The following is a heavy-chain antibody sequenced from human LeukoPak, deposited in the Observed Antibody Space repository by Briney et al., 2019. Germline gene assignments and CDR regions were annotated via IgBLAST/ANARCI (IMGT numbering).Heavy chain of an antibody. Sequence: SLRVSCAASGYTFTGYYMHWVRHAPRQGLGWMGWINPNRRGTNYAHKIQGRVTITRDTAISTAYMELSRLRSDDTPVYYCARDHGADAAMVTGGFDPWGQGTLVTVSS. D-gene: IGHD5-18*01. CDR2: INPNRRGT. V-gene: IGHV1-2*02. CDR3: ARDHGADAAMVTGGFDP. CDR1: GYTFTGYY. J-gene: IGHJ5*02.